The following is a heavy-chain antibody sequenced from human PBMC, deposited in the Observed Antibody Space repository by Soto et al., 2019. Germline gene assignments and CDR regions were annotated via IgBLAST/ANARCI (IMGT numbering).Heavy chain of an antibody. CDR2: MSYDGSNK. D-gene: IGHD3-3*01. CDR1: GFTFSTYA. J-gene: IGHJ4*01. CDR3: PSDFPGAPGSLEWFLGC. V-gene: IGHV3-30*03. Sequence: GGSLSPSRAASGFTFSTYAMHWVRPAPGKGLEWLAVMSYDGSNKYYADSVRGRFTISRGNSKNTMYMQMNSLRGEDMAVYYWPSDFPGAPGSLEWFLGCWGQGTLVTVSS.